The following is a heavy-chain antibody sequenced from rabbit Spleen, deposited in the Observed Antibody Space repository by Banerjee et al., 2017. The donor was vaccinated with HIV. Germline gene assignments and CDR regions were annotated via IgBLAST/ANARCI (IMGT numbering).Heavy chain of an antibody. J-gene: IGHJ2*01. V-gene: IGHV1S40*01. Sequence: LVEYGGDLVQPGASLTLTCTASGFDFSNYNFMCWVRQAPGKGLEWIACINAVTGKAVYASWAKGRFTISKASSTTVTLQMTSLTAADTATYFCARNYVNAFDPWGQGTLVTVS. CDR2: INAVTGKA. CDR1: GFDFSNYNF. CDR3: ARNYVNAFDP. D-gene: IGHD1-1*01.